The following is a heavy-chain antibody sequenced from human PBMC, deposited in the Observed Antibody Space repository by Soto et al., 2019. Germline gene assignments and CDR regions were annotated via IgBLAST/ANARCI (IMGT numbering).Heavy chain of an antibody. V-gene: IGHV3-11*01. CDR2: ISSSGSTI. CDR1: GFTFSDYY. J-gene: IGHJ3*02. D-gene: IGHD2-2*01. CDR3: ASGSGYCSSTSCYDAFDI. Sequence: GGSLRLSCAASGFTFSDYYMSWIRQAPGKGLEWVSYISSSGSTIYYADSVKGRFTISRDNAKNSLFLQMNSLRAEDTAVYYCASGSGYCSSTSCYDAFDIWGQGTMVTVSS.